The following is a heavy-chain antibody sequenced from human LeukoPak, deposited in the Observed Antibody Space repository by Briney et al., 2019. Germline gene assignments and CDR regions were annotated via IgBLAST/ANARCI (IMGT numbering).Heavy chain of an antibody. D-gene: IGHD6-19*01. Sequence: GGSLRLSCAASGFTFSSFSMSWVRQAPGRGLEWVSSISSRGDNTYDADSVKGRFTISRDNSKNTLYLQMNSLRAEDTAVYYCAKGIYSSGWSYFDYWGHGTLVTVSS. CDR2: ISSRGDNT. J-gene: IGHJ4*01. CDR3: AKGIYSSGWSYFDY. CDR1: GFTFSSFS. V-gene: IGHV3-23*01.